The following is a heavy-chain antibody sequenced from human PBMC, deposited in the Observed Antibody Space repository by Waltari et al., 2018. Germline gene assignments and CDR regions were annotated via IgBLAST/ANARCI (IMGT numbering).Heavy chain of an antibody. Sequence: EVQLVESGGGLVQPGGSLRLSCAASGFTFSNYWLSWVRPAPGKGLEWVANIRHDNSEIYYVDSVKGRFTISRDNAKNSLFLQMNSLRGEDTAVYYCARDPGRVGFDYWGQGTLVTVSS. D-gene: IGHD1-26*01. CDR1: GFTFSNYW. J-gene: IGHJ4*02. CDR3: ARDPGRVGFDY. V-gene: IGHV3-7*01. CDR2: IRHDNSEI.